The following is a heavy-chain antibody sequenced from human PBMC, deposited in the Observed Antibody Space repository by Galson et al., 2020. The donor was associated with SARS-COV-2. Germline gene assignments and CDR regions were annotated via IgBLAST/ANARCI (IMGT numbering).Heavy chain of an antibody. J-gene: IGHJ4*02. V-gene: IGHV1-24*01. Sequence: ASVKVSCKVSGYTLTELSMHWVRQAPGKGLEWMGGFDPEDGETIYAQKFQGRVTITEDTSTDTAYMELSSLRSEDTAVYYCATGWAYCGGDCQSIFDYWGQGTLVTVSS. D-gene: IGHD2-21*01. CDR3: ATGWAYCGGDCQSIFDY. CDR1: GYTLTELS. CDR2: FDPEDGET.